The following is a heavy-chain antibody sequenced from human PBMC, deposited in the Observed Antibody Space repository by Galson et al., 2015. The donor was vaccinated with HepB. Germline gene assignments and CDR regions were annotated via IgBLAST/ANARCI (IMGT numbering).Heavy chain of an antibody. D-gene: IGHD5-24*01. CDR3: ARGMGDGNNLVRYYYYGLDV. CDR2: IMPVFAIV. J-gene: IGHJ6*02. V-gene: IGHV1-69*10. Sequence: SVKVSCKASGGSFSSFAISGVRQAPGQGLEWMGGIMPVFAIVNIAQKFQDRVTVTADTSTRTTTAYMELNSLTSDYTAVYYWARGMGDGNNLVRYYYYGLDVWGQGTTVTVSS. CDR1: GGSFSSFA.